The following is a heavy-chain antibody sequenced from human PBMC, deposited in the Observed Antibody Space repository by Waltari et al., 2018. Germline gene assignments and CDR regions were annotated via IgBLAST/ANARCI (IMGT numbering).Heavy chain of an antibody. J-gene: IGHJ2*01. Sequence: EVQLVESGGGLVQPGGSLRLSCAASGFTFSSSWMRWVRQAPGKGLEWVANIKQDGSEKYYVDSVKGRFTISRDNAKNSLYLQMNSLRAEDTAVYYCARVRWYSSSWQGRYFDLWGRGTLVTVSS. CDR2: IKQDGSEK. V-gene: IGHV3-7*01. D-gene: IGHD6-13*01. CDR3: ARVRWYSSSWQGRYFDL. CDR1: GFTFSSSW.